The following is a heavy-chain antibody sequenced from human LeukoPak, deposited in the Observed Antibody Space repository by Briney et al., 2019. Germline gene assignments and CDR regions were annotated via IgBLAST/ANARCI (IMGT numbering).Heavy chain of an antibody. Sequence: PSETLSLTCTVSGGSISSSSYYWGWIRQPPGKGLEWIGYIYHSGSTYYNPSLKSRVTISVDRSKNQVSLKLSSVTAADTAVYYCATNNGYSGSQVDYWAREPWSPSPQ. V-gene: IGHV4-39*07. CDR1: GGSISSSSYY. CDR3: ATNNGYSGSQVDY. D-gene: IGHD6-13*01. CDR2: IYHSGST. J-gene: IGHJ4*02.